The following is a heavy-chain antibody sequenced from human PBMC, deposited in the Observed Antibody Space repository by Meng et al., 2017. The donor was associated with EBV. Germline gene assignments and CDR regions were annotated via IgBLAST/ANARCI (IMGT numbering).Heavy chain of an antibody. CDR3: AKDQGRGTAMASDY. Sequence: QVQLVESGXGVVQPGRSXRRSCAASGFTFSSYGMHWVRQAPGKGLEWVAVISYDGSNKYYADSVKGRFTISRDNSKNTLYLQMNSLRAEDTAVYYCAKDQGRGTAMASDYWGQGTLVTVSS. J-gene: IGHJ4*02. D-gene: IGHD5-18*01. CDR2: ISYDGSNK. CDR1: GFTFSSYG. V-gene: IGHV3-30*18.